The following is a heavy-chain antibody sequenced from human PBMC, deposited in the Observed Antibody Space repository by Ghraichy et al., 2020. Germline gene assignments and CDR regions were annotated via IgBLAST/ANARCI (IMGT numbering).Heavy chain of an antibody. CDR2: IGTAGDT. D-gene: IGHD4-11*01. Sequence: GGSLRLSCAASGFTFSSYDMHWVRQATGKGLEWVSAIGTAGDTYYPGSVKGRFTISRENAKNSLYLQMNSLRAGDTAVYYCATLSVTKGWLGSLYWGQGTLVTVSS. J-gene: IGHJ4*02. CDR3: ATLSVTKGWLGSLY. CDR1: GFTFSSYD. V-gene: IGHV3-13*04.